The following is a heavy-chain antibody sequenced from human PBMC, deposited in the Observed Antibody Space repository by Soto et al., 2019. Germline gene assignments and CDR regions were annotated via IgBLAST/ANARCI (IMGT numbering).Heavy chain of an antibody. CDR1: GGTFSSYT. D-gene: IGHD3-10*01. CDR2: IIPILGIE. J-gene: IGHJ6*03. Sequence: QVQLVQSGAEVKKPGSSVKVSCNASGGTFSSYTISWVRQAPGQGLEWMGRIIPILGIENYAQKIPVRVTITADKSTSTDYMELNSVRSEATDVYDCARASYYYCSGRNGYYYMDVWGKGTTVTVSS. CDR3: ARASYYYCSGRNGYYYMDV. V-gene: IGHV1-69*02.